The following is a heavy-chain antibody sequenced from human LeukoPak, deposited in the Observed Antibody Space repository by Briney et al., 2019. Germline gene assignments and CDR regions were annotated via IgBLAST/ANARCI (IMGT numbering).Heavy chain of an antibody. CDR1: GYSISSGYY. D-gene: IGHD3-22*01. CDR2: IYDNGST. V-gene: IGHV4-38-2*02. Sequence: SETLSLTCAVSGYSISSGYYWGWIRQPPGKGLEGIGSIYDNGSTYYNPSLKSRVTIYVDTSKTQLTLKLRSVTAEDTGVYYCARDQGLESTITMIVADAFDICGQGTMVTVSS. CDR3: ARDQGLESTITMIVADAFDI. J-gene: IGHJ3*02.